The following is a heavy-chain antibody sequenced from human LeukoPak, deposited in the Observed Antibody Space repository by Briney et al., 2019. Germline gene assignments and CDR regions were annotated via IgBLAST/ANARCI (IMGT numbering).Heavy chain of an antibody. D-gene: IGHD2-21*02. CDR3: ARDVVVTSSPDAFDI. V-gene: IGHV4-31*11. CDR2: ISNSGTT. J-gene: IGHJ3*02. Sequence: PSQTLSLTCAVSGXSVSSGGYRWTWIRQHPGKGLEWIGYISNSGTTSYNPSLKSRVSISVDTSNNQFSLRLSSVTAADTAVYYCARDVVVTSSPDAFDIWGQGTMVTVSS. CDR1: GXSVSSGGYR.